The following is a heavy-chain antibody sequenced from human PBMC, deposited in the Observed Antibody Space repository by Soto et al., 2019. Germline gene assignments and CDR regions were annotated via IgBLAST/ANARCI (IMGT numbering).Heavy chain of an antibody. CDR2: SWYDGKT. J-gene: IGHJ6*02. Sequence: QEQLVESGGGMVHPGTSLRLSCVTSGISLTAHGMHWVRQAPGKGLEWVALSWYDGKTFYGDSVKRRFTIFGDTSTVFLDMRSLSPDDTAVYFWARVRNTNDKRLDVWGQGTTVIVS. D-gene: IGHD2-8*01. CDR3: ARVRNTNDKRLDV. CDR1: GISLTAHG. V-gene: IGHV3-33*01.